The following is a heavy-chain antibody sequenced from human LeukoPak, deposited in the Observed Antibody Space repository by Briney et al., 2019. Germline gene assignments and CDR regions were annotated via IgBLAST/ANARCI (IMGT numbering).Heavy chain of an antibody. CDR1: GFTFSSYG. J-gene: IGHJ6*02. CDR3: AKARIAAVGLSDYYYYGMDV. Sequence: PGGSLRLSCAASGFTFSSYGMHWVRQAPGKGLEWVAVISYDGSNKYYADSVKGRFTISRDNSKNTLYLQMNSLRAEDTAVYYCAKARIAAVGLSDYYYYGMDVWGQGTTVTVSS. D-gene: IGHD6-13*01. CDR2: ISYDGSNK. V-gene: IGHV3-30*18.